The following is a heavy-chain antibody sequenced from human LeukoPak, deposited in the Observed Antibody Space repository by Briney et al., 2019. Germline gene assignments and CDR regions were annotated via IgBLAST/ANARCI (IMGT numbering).Heavy chain of an antibody. J-gene: IGHJ4*02. CDR1: GFTFSSYG. V-gene: IGHV3-30*18. CDR3: AKSWGYSYGYYDY. CDR2: ISYDGSNK. Sequence: GGSLRLSCAASGFTFSSYGMHWVRQAPGKGLEWVAVISYDGSNKYYADSVKGRFTISRDNSKNTLYLQMSSLRAEDTAVYYCAKSWGYSYGYYDYWGQGTLSPSPQ. D-gene: IGHD5-18*01.